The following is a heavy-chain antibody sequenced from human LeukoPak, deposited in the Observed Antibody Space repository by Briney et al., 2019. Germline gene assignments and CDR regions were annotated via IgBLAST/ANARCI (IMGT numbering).Heavy chain of an antibody. CDR2: ISYGGSNK. V-gene: IGHV3-30*18. D-gene: IGHD6-13*01. J-gene: IGHJ4*02. Sequence: GGSLRLSCAASGFTFSSYGMHWVRQAPGKGLEWVAVISYGGSNKYYADSVKGRFTISRDNSKNTLYLQMNSLRAEDTAVYYCAKSGYSSSWYDLYFDYWGQGTLVTVSS. CDR1: GFTFSSYG. CDR3: AKSGYSSSWYDLYFDY.